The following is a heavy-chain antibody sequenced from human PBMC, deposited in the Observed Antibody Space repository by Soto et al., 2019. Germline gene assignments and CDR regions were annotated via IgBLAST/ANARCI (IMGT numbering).Heavy chain of an antibody. J-gene: IGHJ4*02. Sequence: QVQLQESGPGLVKPSQTLSLTCTVSGDSISSGDYYWSWIRQPPGKGLEWIAYIYHSGSTDYKPSLKSRLTILADTSKNQFSLKLSSVTAADTAVYYCARDPRDYYDSSAYKGGVYWGQGTLVTVSS. CDR3: ARDPRDYYDSSAYKGGVY. V-gene: IGHV4-30-4*01. CDR2: IYHSGST. D-gene: IGHD3-22*01. CDR1: GDSISSGDYY.